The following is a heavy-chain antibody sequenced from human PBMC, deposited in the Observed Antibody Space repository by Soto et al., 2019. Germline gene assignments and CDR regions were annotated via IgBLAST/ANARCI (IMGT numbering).Heavy chain of an antibody. CDR1: ADTFNSYS. Sequence: QVQLVQSGAEVKKPGSSVKVSCKASADTFNSYSLSWLRQAPGQRLEWMGGITPVFGTADYAQSFEDRFTITADDSTSTVYMELSSLRSDDTAVYYCARSLEGTTVTNWFDPWGQGALVTVSS. J-gene: IGHJ5*02. D-gene: IGHD4-17*01. CDR2: ITPVFGTA. CDR3: ARSLEGTTVTNWFDP. V-gene: IGHV1-69*01.